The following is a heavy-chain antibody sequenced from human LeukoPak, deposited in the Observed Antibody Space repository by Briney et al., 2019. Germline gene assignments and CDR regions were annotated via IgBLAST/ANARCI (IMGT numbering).Heavy chain of an antibody. CDR1: GFTFSSYT. CDR3: ARFAAGGSYYYYMDV. J-gene: IGHJ6*03. Sequence: GGSLRLSCAASGFTFSSYTMNWVRQPPGKGLEWVSNIGTSSTTIYYADSVKGRFTISRDNAKNSLYLKMNSLRADDTAVYYCARFAAGGSYYYYMDVWGKGTTVTVSS. D-gene: IGHD6-25*01. V-gene: IGHV3-48*01. CDR2: IGTSSTTI.